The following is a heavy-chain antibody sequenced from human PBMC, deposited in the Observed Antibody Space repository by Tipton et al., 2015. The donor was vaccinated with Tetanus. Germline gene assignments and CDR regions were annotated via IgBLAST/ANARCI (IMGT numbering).Heavy chain of an antibody. V-gene: IGHV3-23*01. CDR2: INGTGTVT. D-gene: IGHD2-2*01. J-gene: IGHJ4*02. CDR3: AKALKTLIYQCFDY. Sequence: CAASGFTFNNYAMGWVRQAPGKGLEWVSSINGTGTVTHHADSVKGRFTISRDNSKNTLYLQMNSLRAEDTAIYFCAKALKTLIYQCFDYWGQGTLVTVSS. CDR1: GFTFNNYA.